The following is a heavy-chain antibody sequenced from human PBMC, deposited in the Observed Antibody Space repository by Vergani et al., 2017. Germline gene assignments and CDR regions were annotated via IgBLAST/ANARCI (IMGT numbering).Heavy chain of an antibody. J-gene: IGHJ4*02. CDR3: ARAFLGRSSTSCPFGY. CDR2: ISSSSSYT. CDR1: GFTFSDYY. Sequence: HVQLVESGGGLVKPGGSLRLSCAASGFTFSDYYMSWIRQAPGKGLEWVSYISSSSSYTNYADSVKGRFTISRDNAKNSLYLQMNSLRAEDTAVYYCARAFLGRSSTSCPFGYWGQGTLVTVSS. D-gene: IGHD2-2*01. V-gene: IGHV3-11*05.